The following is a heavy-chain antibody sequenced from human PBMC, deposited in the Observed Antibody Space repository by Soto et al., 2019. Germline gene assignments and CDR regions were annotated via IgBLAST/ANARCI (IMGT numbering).Heavy chain of an antibody. Sequence: ESGPTLVNPTETLTLTCTVSGFSLSNARMGVSWIRQPPGKALEWLAHIFSNDEKSYSTSLKSRLTISKDTSKSQVVLTMTNMDPVDTATYYCARTVGYCSSTSCLGWWFDPWGQGTLVTV. J-gene: IGHJ5*02. CDR2: IFSNDEK. D-gene: IGHD2-2*01. CDR1: GFSLSNARMG. V-gene: IGHV2-26*01. CDR3: ARTVGYCSSTSCLGWWFDP.